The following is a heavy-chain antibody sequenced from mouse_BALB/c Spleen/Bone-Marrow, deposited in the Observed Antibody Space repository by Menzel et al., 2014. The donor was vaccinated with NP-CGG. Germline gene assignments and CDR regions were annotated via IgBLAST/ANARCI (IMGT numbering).Heavy chain of an antibody. CDR1: GFNIKDTY. CDR3: ARYGNYCYAMDY. Sequence: VHLQQSGAELVKPGASVKLSCTASGFNIKDTYMHWVKQRPEQGLEWIGRIDPANGNTKYDPKFQGKATITADTSSNTAYLQLSSLTSEDTAVYYCARYGNYCYAMDYWGQGTSVTVSS. CDR2: IDPANGNT. V-gene: IGHV14-3*02. J-gene: IGHJ4*01. D-gene: IGHD2-1*01.